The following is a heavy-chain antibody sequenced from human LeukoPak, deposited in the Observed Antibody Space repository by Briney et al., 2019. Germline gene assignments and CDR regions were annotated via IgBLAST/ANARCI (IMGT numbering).Heavy chain of an antibody. Sequence: SETLSLTCTVSGGSISSYYWSWIRQPAGKGLEWIGRIYTSGSTNYNPSLKSRVTMSVDTSKNQFSLKLSSATAADTAVYYCARVELVRGVIPYYFDYWGQGTLVTVSS. D-gene: IGHD3-10*01. CDR1: GGSISSYY. CDR3: ARVELVRGVIPYYFDY. J-gene: IGHJ4*02. V-gene: IGHV4-4*07. CDR2: IYTSGST.